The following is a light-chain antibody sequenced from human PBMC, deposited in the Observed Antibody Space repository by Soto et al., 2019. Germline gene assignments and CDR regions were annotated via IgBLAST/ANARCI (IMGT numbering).Light chain of an antibody. CDR3: QVWDSSSDHPV. J-gene: IGLJ7*01. Sequence: SYELTQPPSVSMAPGKTARITCGGNNIGSKSVHWYQQKPGQAPVLVIYYDSDRPSGIPERFSGSNSGNTATLTISRVEAGDEADYYCQVWDSSSDHPVFGGGTQLTVL. V-gene: IGLV3-21*04. CDR2: YDS. CDR1: NIGSKS.